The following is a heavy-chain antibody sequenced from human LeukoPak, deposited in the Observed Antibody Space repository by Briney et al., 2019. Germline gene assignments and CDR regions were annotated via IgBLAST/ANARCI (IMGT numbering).Heavy chain of an antibody. V-gene: IGHV1-2*02. D-gene: IGHD6-19*01. Sequence: ASVKVSCKASGYTFTGYYMHWVRQAPGQGLEWMGWINPNSGGTNYAQKFQGRVTMTRDTSTSTVYMELSSLRSEDTAVYYCASSRWPSSPGSFDYWGQGTLVTVSS. J-gene: IGHJ4*02. CDR1: GYTFTGYY. CDR3: ASSRWPSSPGSFDY. CDR2: INPNSGGT.